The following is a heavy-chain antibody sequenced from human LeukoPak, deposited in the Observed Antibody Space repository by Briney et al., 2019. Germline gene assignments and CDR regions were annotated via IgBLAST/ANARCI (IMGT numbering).Heavy chain of an antibody. J-gene: IGHJ3*02. D-gene: IGHD6-13*01. V-gene: IGHV3-23*01. Sequence: PGRSLRLSCAASGFTFDDYAMHWVRQAPGKGLEWVSGISGSGGTTHYADSVKGRFTISRDNSKNTLYLQMNSLRAEDTAVYYCAKMWQQLVRFAGFDIWGQGTMVTVSS. CDR1: GFTFDDYA. CDR3: AKMWQQLVRFAGFDI. CDR2: ISGSGGTT.